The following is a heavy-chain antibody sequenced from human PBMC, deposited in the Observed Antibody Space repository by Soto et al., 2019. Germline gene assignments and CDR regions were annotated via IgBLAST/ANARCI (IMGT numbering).Heavy chain of an antibody. Sequence: SETLSLTCAVYGGSFSGYYWSWIRQPPGKGLEWIGEINHSGSTNYNPSLKSRVTISVDTSKNQFSLKLSSVTAADTAVYYCARGEPAAIGDHYYYYMDVWGKWNTVTVSS. CDR3: ARGEPAAIGDHYYYYMDV. CDR1: GGSFSGYY. J-gene: IGHJ6*03. V-gene: IGHV4-34*01. D-gene: IGHD2-2*01. CDR2: INHSGST.